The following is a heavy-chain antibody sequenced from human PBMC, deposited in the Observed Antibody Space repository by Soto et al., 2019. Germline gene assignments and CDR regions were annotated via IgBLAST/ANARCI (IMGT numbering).Heavy chain of an antibody. CDR3: AKVASGSDDWFDP. Sequence: EVQLVESGGGLVQPGGSLRLSCAASKFSFSGYWMHWVRQAPGKGLMWVSRVNPDGSTTTYADSVKGRFTISRDNAKNTVFLQMNSLSADETAVYYCAKVASGSDDWFDPWGQGTLVTVSS. CDR2: VNPDGSTT. V-gene: IGHV3-74*01. J-gene: IGHJ5*02. D-gene: IGHD1-26*01. CDR1: KFSFSGYW.